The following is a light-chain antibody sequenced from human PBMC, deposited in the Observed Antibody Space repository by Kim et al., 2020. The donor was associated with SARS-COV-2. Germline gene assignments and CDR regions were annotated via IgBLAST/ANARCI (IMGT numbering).Light chain of an antibody. J-gene: IGKJ2*01. CDR3: QQSYSNPKYT. CDR1: KDISQY. V-gene: IGKV1-39*01. CDR2: AAS. Sequence: ASVGDTVTITCRASKDISQYLNWYQQKPGHAPKFLIFAASNLRSGVPSRFSGGGSGTDFTLTISNLQPEDFATYFCQQSYSNPKYTFGQGTKLEI.